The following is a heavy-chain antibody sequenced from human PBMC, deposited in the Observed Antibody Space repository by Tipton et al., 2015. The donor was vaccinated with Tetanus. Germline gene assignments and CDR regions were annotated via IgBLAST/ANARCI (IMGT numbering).Heavy chain of an antibody. J-gene: IGHJ4*02. Sequence: SLRLSCAASGFTFSAYAMSWVRQTPGRGLEWVSSISYSGVHPYYADSVQGRFTISRDNSKNTLHLQMSSLRVEDTAVYYCAKDQTLSMVRDTRSFDYWGQGTLVTVSS. D-gene: IGHD3-10*01. CDR1: GFTFSAYA. CDR3: AKDQTLSMVRDTRSFDY. CDR2: ISYSGVHP. V-gene: IGHV3-23*01.